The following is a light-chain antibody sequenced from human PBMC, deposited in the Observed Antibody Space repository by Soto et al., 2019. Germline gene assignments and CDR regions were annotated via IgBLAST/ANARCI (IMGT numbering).Light chain of an antibody. CDR2: DAS. V-gene: IGKV3-15*01. CDR3: QQYISWPPIT. CDR1: ESVSRN. J-gene: IGKJ5*01. Sequence: EVVMTQSPATLSVSPGERATLSCRASESVSRNLAWYQQKPGQASRLLIYDASTRATGIPDRFSGGGSGTEFTLTISSLQSEDFVVYYCQQYISWPPITFGQGTRLEIK.